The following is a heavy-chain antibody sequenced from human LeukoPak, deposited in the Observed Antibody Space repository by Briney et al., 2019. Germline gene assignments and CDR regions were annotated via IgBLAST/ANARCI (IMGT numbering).Heavy chain of an antibody. Sequence: GGSLRLSCAASGFTFSHAWMNWVRQAPGKGLEWVSVIYSGGTTYYADSVKGRFTISRDISKNTLYLQMNSLRADDTAVYYCATSVDTAMVSDYWGQGTLVTVSS. CDR1: GFTFSHAW. J-gene: IGHJ4*02. D-gene: IGHD5-18*01. V-gene: IGHV3-53*01. CDR2: IYSGGTT. CDR3: ATSVDTAMVSDY.